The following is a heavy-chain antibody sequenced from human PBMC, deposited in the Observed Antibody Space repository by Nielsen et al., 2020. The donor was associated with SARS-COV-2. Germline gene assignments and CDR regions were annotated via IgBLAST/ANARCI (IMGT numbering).Heavy chain of an antibody. CDR2: MYHSGST. Sequence: SETLSLTCAVSGGSITTSNWWSWVRQPPGQGLEWIGEMYHSGSTNYNPSLKSRVTVSIDKSKNLFSLRMRSVTAADTAVYYCARAPITMIVVVNAFDIWGQGTMVTVSS. D-gene: IGHD3-22*01. V-gene: IGHV4-4*02. J-gene: IGHJ3*02. CDR3: ARAPITMIVVVNAFDI. CDR1: GGSITTSNW.